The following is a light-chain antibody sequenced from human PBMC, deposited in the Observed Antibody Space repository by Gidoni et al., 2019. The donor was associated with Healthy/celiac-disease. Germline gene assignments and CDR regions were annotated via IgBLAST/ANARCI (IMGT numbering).Light chain of an antibody. V-gene: IGKV3-11*01. Sequence: EIVLTQSPATLSLSPGERATLSSRARQSVSSYLAWYQQKPGQAPRLLIYDASNRATGIPARFSGSGSGTDFTLTISSLEPEDFAVYYCQQRSNWPPLYTFGQGTKLEIK. CDR1: QSVSSY. J-gene: IGKJ2*01. CDR3: QQRSNWPPLYT. CDR2: DAS.